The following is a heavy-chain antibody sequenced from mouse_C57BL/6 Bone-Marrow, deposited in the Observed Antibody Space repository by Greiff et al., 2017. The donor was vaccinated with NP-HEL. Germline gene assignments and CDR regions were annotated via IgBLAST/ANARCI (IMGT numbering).Heavy chain of an antibody. Sequence: EVKLVESGGGLVQPGGSLKLSCAASGFTFSDYYMYWVRQTPEKRLEWVAYISNGGGSTYYTDTVKGRFTFPRDNANNTLYLQMSRLKSEDTAMYYCARHPPIYYSYDGYAMDYWGQGTSVTVSS. CDR1: GFTFSDYY. CDR2: ISNGGGST. J-gene: IGHJ4*01. CDR3: ARHPPIYYSYDGYAMDY. V-gene: IGHV5-12*01. D-gene: IGHD2-12*01.